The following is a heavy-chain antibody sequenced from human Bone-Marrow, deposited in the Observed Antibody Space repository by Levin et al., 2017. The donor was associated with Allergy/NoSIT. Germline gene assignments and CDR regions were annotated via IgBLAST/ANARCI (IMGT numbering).Heavy chain of an antibody. Sequence: PGGSLRLSCAASGFTFSSYAMHWVRQAPGKGLEWVAVISYDGSNKYYADSVKGRFTISRDNSKNTLYLQMNSLRAEDTAVYYCARETNMYYYDSSGAFDIWGQGTMVTVSS. D-gene: IGHD3-22*01. V-gene: IGHV3-30-3*01. J-gene: IGHJ3*02. CDR3: ARETNMYYYDSSGAFDI. CDR1: GFTFSSYA. CDR2: ISYDGSNK.